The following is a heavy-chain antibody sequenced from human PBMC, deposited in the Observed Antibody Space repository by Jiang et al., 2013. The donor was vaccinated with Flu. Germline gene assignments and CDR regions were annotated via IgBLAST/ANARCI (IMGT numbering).Heavy chain of an antibody. CDR3: ARTSGGTGDRGIDY. D-gene: IGHD7-27*01. CDR2: IYSGGST. V-gene: IGHV3-53*01. J-gene: IGHJ4*02. CDR1: GFTVSSNY. Sequence: GGGLIQPGGSLRLSCAASGFTVSSNYMSWVRQAPGKGLEWVSVIYSGGSTYYADSVKGRFTISRDNSKNTLYLQMNSLRAEDTAVYYCARTSGGTGDRGIDYWGQGTLVTVSS.